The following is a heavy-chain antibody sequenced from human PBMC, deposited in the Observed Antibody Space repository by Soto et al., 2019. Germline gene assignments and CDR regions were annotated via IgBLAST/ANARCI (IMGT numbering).Heavy chain of an antibody. V-gene: IGHV3-30*18. CDR2: ISYDGSNK. Sequence: QVQLVESGGGVVQPGRSLRLSCAASGFTFSSYGMHWVRQAPGKGLEWVAVISYDGSNKYYADSVKGRFTISRDNSKNTLYLQMNSLRAEDTAVYYCAKDGPPLAVAGMRIFYYWGQGTLVTVSS. CDR3: AKDGPPLAVAGMRIFYY. J-gene: IGHJ4*02. D-gene: IGHD6-19*01. CDR1: GFTFSSYG.